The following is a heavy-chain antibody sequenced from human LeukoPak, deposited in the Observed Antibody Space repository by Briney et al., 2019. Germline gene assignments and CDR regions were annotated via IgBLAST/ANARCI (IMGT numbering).Heavy chain of an antibody. D-gene: IGHD6-19*01. CDR3: AKDETPQIAVADGC. V-gene: IGHV3-23*01. CDR2: ISGSGGST. J-gene: IGHJ4*02. Sequence: GGSLRLSCAASGFTFSSYAMSWVRQAPGKGLEWVSAISGSGGSTYYADSVKGRFTISRDNSKNTLYLQMNSLRAEDTAVYYCAKDETPQIAVADGCWGQGTLVTVSS. CDR1: GFTFSSYA.